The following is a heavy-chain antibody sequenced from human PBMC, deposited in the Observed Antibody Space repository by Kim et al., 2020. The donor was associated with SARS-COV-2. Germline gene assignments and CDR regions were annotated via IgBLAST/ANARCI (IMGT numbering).Heavy chain of an antibody. Sequence: SETLSLTCAVYGGSFSGYYWSWIRQPPGKGLEWIGEINHSGSTNYNPSLKSRVTISVDTSKNQFSLKLSSVTAADTAVYYCARRWGWGAAAGNPVNWFDPWGQGTLVTVSS. CDR2: INHSGST. D-gene: IGHD6-13*01. J-gene: IGHJ5*02. CDR1: GGSFSGYY. V-gene: IGHV4-34*01. CDR3: ARRWGWGAAAGNPVNWFDP.